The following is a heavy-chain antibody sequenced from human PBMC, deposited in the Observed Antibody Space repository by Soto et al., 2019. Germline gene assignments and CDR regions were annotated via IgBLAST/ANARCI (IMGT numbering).Heavy chain of an antibody. J-gene: IGHJ4*02. CDR1: GGSFSGYY. Sequence: QVQLQQWGAGLLKPSETLSLTCAVYGGSFSGYYWSWIRQPPGKGLEWIGEINHSGSTNYNPSLKSRVTISVDTSKNQFSLKLSSVTAADTAVYYCARRYSGYDLDYWGQGNLVTVSS. CDR2: INHSGST. CDR3: ARRYSGYDLDY. V-gene: IGHV4-34*01. D-gene: IGHD5-12*01.